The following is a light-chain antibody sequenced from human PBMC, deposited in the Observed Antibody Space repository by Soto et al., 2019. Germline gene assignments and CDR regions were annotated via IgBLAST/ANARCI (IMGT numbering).Light chain of an antibody. CDR2: DAS. CDR1: QSVSSY. V-gene: IGKV3-11*01. J-gene: IGKJ4*01. Sequence: EIVLTQSPATLSFSPGERATLSCRASQSVSSYLAWYQQKPGQAPRLLIYDASNRATGIPARFSGSGSGTDFTLTISRLEPEDFAVYYCQQRSNWPPALTFGGGTKVEIK. CDR3: QQRSNWPPALT.